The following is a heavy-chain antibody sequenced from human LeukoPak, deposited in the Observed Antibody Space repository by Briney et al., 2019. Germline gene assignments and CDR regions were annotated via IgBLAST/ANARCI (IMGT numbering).Heavy chain of an antibody. V-gene: IGHV3-15*01. D-gene: IGHD2-2*01. CDR3: TTGPLVPAAYYYYYGMDV. Sequence: GGSLRLSCAAPGFTFSNAWMSWVRQAPGKGLEWVGRIKSKTDGGTTDYAAPVKGRFTISRDDSKNTLYLQMNSLKTEDTAVYYCTTGPLVPAAYYYYYGMDVWGQGTTVTVSS. CDR2: IKSKTDGGTT. CDR1: GFTFSNAW. J-gene: IGHJ6*02.